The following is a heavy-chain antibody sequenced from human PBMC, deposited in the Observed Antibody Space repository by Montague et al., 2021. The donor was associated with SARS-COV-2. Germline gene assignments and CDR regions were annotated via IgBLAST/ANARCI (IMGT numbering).Heavy chain of an antibody. CDR1: GFTFNKYW. V-gene: IGHV3-7*03. CDR3: TRQPN. J-gene: IGHJ4*02. Sequence: SLRLSCAASGFTFNKYWMNWIRQSPEKGLVWVANINQVGTEIYYVDSVKGRFTISRDNAKNSLSLQMTRLRVEDTAVYYCTRQPNWGQGNLVTVSS. D-gene: IGHD1-14*01. CDR2: INQVGTEI.